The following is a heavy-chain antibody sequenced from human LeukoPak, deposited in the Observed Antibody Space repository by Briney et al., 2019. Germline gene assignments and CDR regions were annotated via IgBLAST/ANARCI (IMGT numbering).Heavy chain of an antibody. V-gene: IGHV3-33*01. J-gene: IGHJ4*02. CDR2: IWYDGGNK. CDR3: TRDGENDRRVNYNPFDF. CDR1: GFTFRDYG. D-gene: IGHD3-22*01. Sequence: PGGSLRLSCAASGFTFRDYGMHWVRQASGKGPDWVAAIWYDGGNKYYADSVKGRFIISRDNSKNTLYLQMNSLRAEDTALYYCTRDGENDRRVNYNPFDFGGQETLFTAPS.